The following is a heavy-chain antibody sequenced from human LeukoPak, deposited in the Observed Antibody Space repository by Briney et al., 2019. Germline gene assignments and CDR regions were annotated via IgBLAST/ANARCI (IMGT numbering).Heavy chain of an antibody. CDR1: GGSFSGYY. CDR2: VIHSGST. D-gene: IGHD6-19*01. Sequence: SETLSLTCAVYGGSFSGYYWSWIRQPPGKGLEWIGEVIHSGSTKYNPSLKSRVTISVDTSKNQFSLKLSSVTAADTAVYYCAKEGPHSGWPNWFDPWGQGTLVTVSS. J-gene: IGHJ5*02. V-gene: IGHV4-34*12. CDR3: AKEGPHSGWPNWFDP.